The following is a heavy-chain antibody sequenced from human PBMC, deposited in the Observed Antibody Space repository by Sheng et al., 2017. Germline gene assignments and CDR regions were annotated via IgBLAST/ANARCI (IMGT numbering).Heavy chain of an antibody. D-gene: IGHD3-10*01. Sequence: EVRLVESGGGLVQPGGALRLSCAASGVIVSTNYMSWVRQAPGKGLEWVSVIYEDDFTYYADSVKGRFTISRDNSKNTLNLHMDSLRVEDTAVYYCARPSNHGSGSYYFDHWGQGTLVTVSS. CDR2: IYEDDFT. V-gene: IGHV3-66*01. CDR3: ARPSNHGSGSYYFDH. J-gene: IGHJ4*02. CDR1: GVIVSTNY.